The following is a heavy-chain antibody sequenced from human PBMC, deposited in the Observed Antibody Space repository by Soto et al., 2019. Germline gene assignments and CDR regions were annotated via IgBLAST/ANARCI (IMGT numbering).Heavy chain of an antibody. CDR1: GGTFSSYT. D-gene: IGHD6-13*01. CDR2: IIPIFGTA. J-gene: IGHJ5*02. Sequence: QVQLVQSGAEVKKPGSSVKVSCKTSGGTFSSYTISWVRQAPGQGLEWMGGIIPIFGTANYAQKFQGRVTITADTSTSTIYMELGRLRAEDTAVYYCARDSRAYILGAGGTRRDSNWFDPWGQGTLVTVSS. V-gene: IGHV1-69*06. CDR3: ARDSRAYILGAGGTRRDSNWFDP.